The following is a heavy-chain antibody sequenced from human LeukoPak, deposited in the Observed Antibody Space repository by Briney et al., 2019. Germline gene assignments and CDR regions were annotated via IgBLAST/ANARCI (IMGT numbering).Heavy chain of an antibody. CDR3: AKGGSYYEDYFDY. J-gene: IGHJ4*02. V-gene: IGHV3-23*01. CDR1: GFTFSSYA. D-gene: IGHD3-22*01. CDR2: ISGSGGST. Sequence: GGSLRLSCAASGFTFSSYAMSWVRQAPGKGLEWVSAISGSGGSTYYADSVKGWFTISRDNSKNTPYLQMNSLRAEDTAVYYCAKGGSYYEDYFDYWGQGTLVTVSS.